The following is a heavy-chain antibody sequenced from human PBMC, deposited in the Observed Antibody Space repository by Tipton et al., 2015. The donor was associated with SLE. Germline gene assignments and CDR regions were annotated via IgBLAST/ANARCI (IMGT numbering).Heavy chain of an antibody. Sequence: TLSLTCAVYGGSFSAYYWTWIRQPPGKGLEWIGEINHSGSTNYNPSLKSRVTISVDTSKNQFSLTLSSVTAADTAVYYCARAGLLTAYYPFFDYWGQGTLVTVSS. J-gene: IGHJ4*02. CDR2: INHSGST. V-gene: IGHV4-34*01. CDR1: GGSFSAYY. CDR3: ARAGLLTAYYPFFDY. D-gene: IGHD3-9*01.